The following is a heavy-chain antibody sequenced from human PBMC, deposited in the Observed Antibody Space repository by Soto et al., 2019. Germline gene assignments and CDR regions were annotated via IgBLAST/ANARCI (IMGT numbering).Heavy chain of an antibody. D-gene: IGHD3-10*01. CDR3: ARDEAHGSGLSGGMDV. CDR2: IYHSGTT. V-gene: IGHV4-31*03. J-gene: IGHJ6*02. Sequence: QVQLQESGPGLVKPSETLSLSCNVSGGSISSDDFFWSWVRQHPARGLEWIGYIYHSGTTYYNPSLQSRITIPVDTSKNHFSRKLRSVTAADTAVYFCARDEAHGSGLSGGMDVWGQGTAVTVS. CDR1: GGSISSDDFF.